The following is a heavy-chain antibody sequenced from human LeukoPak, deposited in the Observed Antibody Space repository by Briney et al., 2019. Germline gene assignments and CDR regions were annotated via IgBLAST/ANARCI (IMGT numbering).Heavy chain of an antibody. J-gene: IGHJ6*02. CDR1: GGSISSCY. V-gene: IGHV4-59*01. CDR2: ISDNGSP. Sequence: SETLSLTCTVSGGSISSCYWSWMRQPPGKGLEWIGYISDNGSPTYNPSLKTRVTISVDTSKTQLSLRLTSVTAADTAVYYCARDHWLLSSNTWYYYGLDVWGQGTTVTVSS. D-gene: IGHD3-9*01. CDR3: ARDHWLLSSNTWYYYGLDV.